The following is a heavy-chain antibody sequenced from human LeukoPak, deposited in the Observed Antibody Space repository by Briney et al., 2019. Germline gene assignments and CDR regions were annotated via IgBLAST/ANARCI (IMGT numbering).Heavy chain of an antibody. J-gene: IGHJ4*02. Sequence: SETLSLACTVSGGSISSYYWSWIRQPPGKGLEWIGYIYYSGSTNYNPSLKSRVTISVDTSKNQFSLKLSSVTAADTAVYYCARYYYDSSGYYYYFDYWGQGTLVTVSS. CDR1: GGSISSYY. CDR3: ARYYYDSSGYYYYFDY. D-gene: IGHD3-22*01. V-gene: IGHV4-59*01. CDR2: IYYSGST.